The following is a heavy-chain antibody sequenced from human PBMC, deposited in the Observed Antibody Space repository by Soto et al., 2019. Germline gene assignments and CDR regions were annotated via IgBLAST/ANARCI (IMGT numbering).Heavy chain of an antibody. J-gene: IGHJ6*02. V-gene: IGHV1-69*11. CDR2: IIPFIGAP. CDR1: GGTFNTYA. Sequence: GASVKVSCKASGGTFNTYAFGWLRQAPGQGLEWMGSIIPFIGAPKYAQKFKGRVTISADESTTTAYMELNSLRSEDTAVYFCARGGDSSSSRAFYSYGLDVWGQGTSVTVSS. CDR3: ARGGDSSSSRAFYSYGLDV. D-gene: IGHD6-6*01.